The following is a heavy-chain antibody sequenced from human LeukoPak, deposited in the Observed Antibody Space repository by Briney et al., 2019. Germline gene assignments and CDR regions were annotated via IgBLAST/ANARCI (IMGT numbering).Heavy chain of an antibody. D-gene: IGHD1-26*01. CDR1: GYSFTSYW. CDR2: IYPGDSDT. Sequence: GESLQISSKGSGYSFTSYWIGWVRPMPGKGLEYMGIIYPGDSDTKYSPSLQCLVTISADKSIPTAYLQWSSLKATDAAVYYCARRSGNYVDYWGQGTLVTVSS. J-gene: IGHJ4*02. CDR3: ARRSGNYVDY. V-gene: IGHV5-51*01.